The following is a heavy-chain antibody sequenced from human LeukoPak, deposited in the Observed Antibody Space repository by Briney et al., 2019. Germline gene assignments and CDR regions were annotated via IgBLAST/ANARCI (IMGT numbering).Heavy chain of an antibody. CDR2: INPSSGGT. J-gene: IGHJ4*02. D-gene: IGHD4-17*01. V-gene: IGHV1-2*02. CDR3: AREHMTRVTLDY. CDR1: GYTFTDYY. Sequence: GASVKVSCKASGYTFTDYYMHWVRQAPGQGLEWMGWINPSSGGTNYAQKFQGRVTMTRDTSISTAYVELSRLRSDDTAVYYCAREHMTRVTLDYWGQGTLVTVSS.